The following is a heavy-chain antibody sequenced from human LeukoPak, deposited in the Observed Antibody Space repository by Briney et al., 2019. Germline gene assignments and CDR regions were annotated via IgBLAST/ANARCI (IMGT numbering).Heavy chain of an antibody. Sequence: GGSLRLSCAASGFTFSSYSMNWVRQAPGKGLEWVSSISSSSSYIYYVDSVKGRFTISRDNAKNSLYLQMNSLRAEDTAVYYCARDIPMDCSSTSCYGEYYFDYWGQGTLVTVSS. D-gene: IGHD2-2*01. CDR2: ISSSSSYI. CDR1: GFTFSSYS. CDR3: ARDIPMDCSSTSCYGEYYFDY. V-gene: IGHV3-21*01. J-gene: IGHJ4*02.